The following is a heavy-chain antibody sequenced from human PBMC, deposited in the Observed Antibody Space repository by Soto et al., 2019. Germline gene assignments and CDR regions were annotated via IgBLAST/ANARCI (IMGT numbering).Heavy chain of an antibody. CDR1: GGTFSSYA. CDR3: ARAWRYSGYDLTYYYYGMDV. D-gene: IGHD5-12*01. CDR2: IIPIFGTA. V-gene: IGHV1-69*13. Sequence: GASVKVSCKASGGTFSSYAIGWVRQAPGQGLEWMGGIIPIFGTANYAQKFQGRVTITADESTSTAYMELSSLRSEDTAVYYCARAWRYSGYDLTYYYYGMDVWGQGTTVTVSS. J-gene: IGHJ6*02.